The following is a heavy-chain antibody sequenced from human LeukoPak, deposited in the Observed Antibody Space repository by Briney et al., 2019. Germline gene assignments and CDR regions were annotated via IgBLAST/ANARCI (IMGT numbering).Heavy chain of an antibody. Sequence: PGRSLRLSCAASGFTFDDYAMHWVRQAPGKGLEWVSGISGSGGSTYYADSVKGRFTISRDNSKNTLYLQMNSLRAEDTAVYYCANKRSATIFGVADFDYWGQGTLVTVSS. CDR2: ISGSGGST. D-gene: IGHD3-3*01. CDR1: GFTFDDYA. J-gene: IGHJ4*02. V-gene: IGHV3-23*01. CDR3: ANKRSATIFGVADFDY.